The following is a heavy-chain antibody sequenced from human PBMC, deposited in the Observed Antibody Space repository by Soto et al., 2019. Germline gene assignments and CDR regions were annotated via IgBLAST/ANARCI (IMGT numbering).Heavy chain of an antibody. CDR1: GYTFTGYY. CDR2: INPNSGGT. V-gene: IGHV1-2*02. Sequence: AKVSFKASGYTFTGYYMHWVRQAPGQGLEWMGWINPNSGGTNYAQKFQGRVTMTRDTSISTAYMELSRLRSDDTAVYYCARDHNYDFWSGYSAVYDYWGQGTLVTVSS. CDR3: ARDHNYDFWSGYSAVYDY. D-gene: IGHD3-3*01. J-gene: IGHJ4*02.